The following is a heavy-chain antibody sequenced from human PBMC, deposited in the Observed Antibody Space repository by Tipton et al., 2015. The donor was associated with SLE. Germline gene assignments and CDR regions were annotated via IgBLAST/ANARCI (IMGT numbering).Heavy chain of an antibody. V-gene: IGHV4-59*01. CDR1: GGSINNYY. D-gene: IGHD4-17*01. J-gene: IGHJ4*02. Sequence: TLSLTCTVSGGSINNYYWTWIRQTPGKGLEWIGCIYYSGSTNYNPSLKSRVTISVDRSKNQFSLKLSSVTAADTAVYYCARGGDRDHGDYVEHSLDYWGQGTLVTVSS. CDR2: IYYSGST. CDR3: ARGGDRDHGDYVEHSLDY.